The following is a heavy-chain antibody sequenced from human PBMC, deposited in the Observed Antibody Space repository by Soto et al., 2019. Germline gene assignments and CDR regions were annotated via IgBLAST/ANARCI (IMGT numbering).Heavy chain of an antibody. CDR1: CGSISSGDYY. CDR3: DRDNYGDNAEYYFDY. V-gene: IGHV4-30-4*01. J-gene: IGHJ4*02. CDR2: IYYSGST. Sequence: SETLSLTCTVSCGSISSGDYYRGWIRQPPGKGLEWIGYIYYSGSTYYNPSLKSRVTISVDTSKNQFSLKLSSVTAADTAVYYCDRDNYGDNAEYYFDYWGQGTLVTVSS. D-gene: IGHD4-17*01.